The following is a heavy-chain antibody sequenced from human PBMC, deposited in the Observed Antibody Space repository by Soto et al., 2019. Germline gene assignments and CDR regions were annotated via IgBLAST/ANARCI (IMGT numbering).Heavy chain of an antibody. Sequence: ASVKVSCKXSGYTFTSYGISWVRQAPGQGLEWMGWINTYNDNTNYAQKLQGRVTMTTDTSTSTAYMELRSLRSDDTAVYYCAKVQGGVVTASIIDYWGQGTLVTVSS. CDR1: GYTFTSYG. CDR2: INTYNDNT. CDR3: AKVQGGVVTASIIDY. D-gene: IGHD2-21*02. V-gene: IGHV1-18*01. J-gene: IGHJ4*02.